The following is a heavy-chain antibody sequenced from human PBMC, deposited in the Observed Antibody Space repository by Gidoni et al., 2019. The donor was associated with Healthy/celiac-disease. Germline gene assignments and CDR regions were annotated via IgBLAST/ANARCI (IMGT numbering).Heavy chain of an antibody. CDR1: GGSFRGYY. J-gene: IGHJ4*02. CDR2: INHSGST. Sequence: QVQLQQWGAGLLKPSETLSLTCAVYGGSFRGYYCSWIRQPLGKGLGWIGEINHSGSTNYNPSLKSRVTISVDTSKNQFSLKLSSVTAADTAVYYCARGPAVAGRRRYTLDYWGQGTLVTVSS. V-gene: IGHV4-34*01. D-gene: IGHD6-19*01. CDR3: ARGPAVAGRRRYTLDY.